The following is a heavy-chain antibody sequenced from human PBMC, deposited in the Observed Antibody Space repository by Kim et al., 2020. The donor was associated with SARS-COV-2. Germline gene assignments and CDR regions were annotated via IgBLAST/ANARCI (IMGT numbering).Heavy chain of an antibody. CDR3: ARDMSRVRYFDY. V-gene: IGHV3-30*01. J-gene: IGHJ4*02. D-gene: IGHD3-10*01. Sequence: ADPEQDQFTLSRDNFDNTVTLQMNSLRAEDSAVYYCARDMSRVRYFDYWGQGTLVTVSS.